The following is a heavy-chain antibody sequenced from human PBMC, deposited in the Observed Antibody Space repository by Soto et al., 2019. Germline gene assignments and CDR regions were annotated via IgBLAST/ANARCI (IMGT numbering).Heavy chain of an antibody. CDR1: GFTLINNA. Sequence: LRLSCAASGFTLINNAMDCFQQAPAKVLVWVTIISSDGTKDYADSVMGRFTISRDNSKNTLFLQMNSLRSEDTAVYYCARGRYGGYGDFDYWGQGTVVTVSS. CDR2: ISSDGTK. CDR3: ARGRYGGYGDFDY. D-gene: IGHD5-12*01. J-gene: IGHJ4*02. V-gene: IGHV3-30-3*01.